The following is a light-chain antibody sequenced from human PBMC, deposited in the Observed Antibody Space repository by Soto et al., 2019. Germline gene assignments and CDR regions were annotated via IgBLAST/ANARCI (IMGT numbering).Light chain of an antibody. Sequence: QSVLSQPASVSGSPGQSITISCTGTSSDVGGFEYVSWYQHQPGKAPKLIIYDVTKRPSGVSNRFSGSKSGNTASLTISGIQAEDEGDYYCAAWDDSLSGVVFGGGTKVTVL. CDR2: DVT. CDR3: AAWDDSLSGVV. V-gene: IGLV2-14*01. J-gene: IGLJ2*01. CDR1: SSDVGGFEY.